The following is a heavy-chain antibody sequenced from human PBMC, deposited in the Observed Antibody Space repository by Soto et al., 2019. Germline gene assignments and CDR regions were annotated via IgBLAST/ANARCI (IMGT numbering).Heavy chain of an antibody. Sequence: GASVKVSCKASGYTFTSYDINWVRQATGQGLEWMGWMNPNSGNTGYAQEFQGRVTMTRNTSISTAYMELSSLRSEDTAVYYCALMTGYREDTYFDYWGQGTLVTVSS. CDR2: MNPNSGNT. D-gene: IGHD3-9*01. CDR1: GYTFTSYD. V-gene: IGHV1-8*01. J-gene: IGHJ4*02. CDR3: ALMTGYREDTYFDY.